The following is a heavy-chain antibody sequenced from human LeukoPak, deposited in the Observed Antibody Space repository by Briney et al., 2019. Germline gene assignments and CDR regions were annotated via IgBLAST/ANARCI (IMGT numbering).Heavy chain of an antibody. J-gene: IGHJ2*01. CDR1: GGSINSGSYY. D-gene: IGHD1-14*01. CDR2: HSISGNT. CDR3: ARGRGTYHWYFKL. V-gene: IGHV4-61*02. Sequence: SETLSLTCTISGGSINSGSYYWSWICQPAGKGLEWIGRHSISGNTDSHPTLQNRVTISADTSKSQFSLRLTSLTAADTAVYYCARGRGTYHWYFKLWGRGTLVTVSS.